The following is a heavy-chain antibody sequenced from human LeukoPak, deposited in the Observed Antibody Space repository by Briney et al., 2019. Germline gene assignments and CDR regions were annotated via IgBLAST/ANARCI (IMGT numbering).Heavy chain of an antibody. D-gene: IGHD3-22*01. CDR3: AKDNAYYYDSSGYYPDY. J-gene: IGHJ4*02. Sequence: GGSLRLSCAASGFTFSSYSMNWVRQAPGKGLEWVAVISYDGSNKYYADSVKGRFTISRDNSKNTLYLQMNSLRAEDTAVYYCAKDNAYYYDSSGYYPDYWGQGTLVTVSS. CDR1: GFTFSSYS. V-gene: IGHV3-30*18. CDR2: ISYDGSNK.